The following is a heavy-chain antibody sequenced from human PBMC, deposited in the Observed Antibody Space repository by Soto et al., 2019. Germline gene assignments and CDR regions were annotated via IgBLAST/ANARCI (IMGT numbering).Heavy chain of an antibody. D-gene: IGHD1-1*01. V-gene: IGHV3-15*01. Sequence: EVQLVESGGGLVKPGESLRLSCLVSGVTFDDAWMNWFRQAPGKGLEWVGRIKRTTDGGATDYAAPVKGRFTVSRDDSKNTLYLQMNSLKTEDTAVYYCTRWTTDYWGQGALVTVSS. J-gene: IGHJ4*02. CDR1: GVTFDDAW. CDR2: IKRTTDGGAT. CDR3: TRWTTDY.